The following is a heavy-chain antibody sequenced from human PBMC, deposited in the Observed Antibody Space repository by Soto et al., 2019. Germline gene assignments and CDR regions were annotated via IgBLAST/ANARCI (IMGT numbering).Heavy chain of an antibody. CDR1: GGSISSGGYY. CDR2: IYYSGST. CDR3: ARDGGTIFGVVNDYYGMDV. V-gene: IGHV4-61*08. Sequence: PSETLSLTCTVSGGSISSGGYYWSWIRQHPGKGLEWIGYIYYSGSTNYNPSLKSRVTISVDTSKNQFSLKLSSVTAADTAVYYCARDGGTIFGVVNDYYGMDVWGQGTTVTVSS. J-gene: IGHJ6*02. D-gene: IGHD3-3*01.